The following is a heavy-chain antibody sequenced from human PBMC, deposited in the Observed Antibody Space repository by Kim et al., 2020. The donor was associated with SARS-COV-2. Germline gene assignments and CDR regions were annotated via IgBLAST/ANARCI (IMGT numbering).Heavy chain of an antibody. V-gene: IGHV3-23*01. CDR2: TSDSGDTT. Sequence: GGSLRHSCAASGLTFNNYAMSWVRQAPGKGLEWVSATSDSGDTTYYADFVRGRFTISRDNSKNTLFLQMNSLRAEDTAVYYCAKEGAADLYYFDYWGQGTLVTVSS. J-gene: IGHJ4*02. D-gene: IGHD1-26*01. CDR1: GLTFNNYA. CDR3: AKEGAADLYYFDY.